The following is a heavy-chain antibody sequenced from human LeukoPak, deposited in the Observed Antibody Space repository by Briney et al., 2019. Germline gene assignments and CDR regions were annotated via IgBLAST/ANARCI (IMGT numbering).Heavy chain of an antibody. CDR2: INQDGSEK. CDR3: ARESTAGYNSSWYGFRN. D-gene: IGHD6-13*01. CDR1: GFTLSGYW. Sequence: GGSLRLSCAASGFTLSGYWMSWDRQAPGKGLEWVANINQDGSEKYYVDSVKGRFTISRDNAKNSLFLQMGSLRVEDTAVYYCARESTAGYNSSWYGFRNWGQGTLVSVSS. J-gene: IGHJ1*01. V-gene: IGHV3-7*01.